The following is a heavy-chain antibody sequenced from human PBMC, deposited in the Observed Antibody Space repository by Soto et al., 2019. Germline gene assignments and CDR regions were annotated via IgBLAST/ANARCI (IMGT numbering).Heavy chain of an antibody. CDR2: VNPGDSDA. Sequence: GVSLKICCNGVESSCHSYWGGWVRQMPGRGLEWMGIVNPGDSDARYSPSFQGQVTISADKTITTAFLQWSSLKASDTAMYYCARRVGDYFDYWGQGTLVTVSS. CDR3: ARRVGDYFDY. CDR1: ESSCHSYW. V-gene: IGHV5-51*01. J-gene: IGHJ4*02.